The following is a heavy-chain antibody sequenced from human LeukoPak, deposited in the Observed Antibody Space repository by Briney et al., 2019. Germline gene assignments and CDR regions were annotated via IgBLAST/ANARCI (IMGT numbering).Heavy chain of an antibody. V-gene: IGHV4-59*08. Sequence: SETLSLTCTVSGGSISSYYWSWIRQPPGKGLEWIGYIYYSGSTNYNPSLKSRVTISVDTSKNQFSLKLSSVTAADTAVYYCARRRGWAFIDYWGQGTLVTVSS. D-gene: IGHD6-19*01. CDR3: ARRRGWAFIDY. J-gene: IGHJ4*02. CDR1: GGSISSYY. CDR2: IYYSGST.